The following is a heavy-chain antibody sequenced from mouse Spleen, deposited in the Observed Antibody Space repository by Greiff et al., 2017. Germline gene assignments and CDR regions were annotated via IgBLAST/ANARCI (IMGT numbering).Heavy chain of an antibody. Sequence: EVNLVESGGGLVKLGGSLKLSCAASGFTFSSYAMSWVRQTPEKRLEWVATISSGGGNTYYPDSVKGRFTISRDNAKNTLYLQMSSLKSEDTAMYYCARSFTTDYFDYWGQGTTLTVSS. CDR1: GFTFSSYA. V-gene: IGHV5-9*04. D-gene: IGHD1-1*01. CDR2: ISSGGGNT. CDR3: ARSFTTDYFDY. J-gene: IGHJ2*01.